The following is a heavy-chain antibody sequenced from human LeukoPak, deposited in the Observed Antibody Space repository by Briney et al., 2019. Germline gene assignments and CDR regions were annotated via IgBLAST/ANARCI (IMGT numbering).Heavy chain of an antibody. CDR2: ISDNGGTI. V-gene: IGHV3-23*01. CDR3: AKDRAIRGGKGFDS. CDR1: GFTFSNF. J-gene: IGHJ4*02. Sequence: GGSLRLPCTASGFTFSNFGKGLERVSSISDNGGTIYHTDSVKGRFATSRDNSKKTLYLQMNSLRAEDTAIYYCAKDRAIRGGKGFDSWGQGTLVTVSS. D-gene: IGHD3-10*01.